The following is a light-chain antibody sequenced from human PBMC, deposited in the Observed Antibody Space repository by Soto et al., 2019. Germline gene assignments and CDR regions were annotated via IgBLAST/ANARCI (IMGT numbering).Light chain of an antibody. Sequence: EIVMTQSPATLSVSPGDRVTLSCRASQTIDNNLAWYQQRTGQPPRLLIYGASTRANGIPARFSGSGSGTEFTLNISSLQSEDFAVYCCQQYNNWPPLTFGGGTKVEIK. J-gene: IGKJ4*01. CDR1: QTIDNN. V-gene: IGKV3D-15*01. CDR3: QQYNNWPPLT. CDR2: GAS.